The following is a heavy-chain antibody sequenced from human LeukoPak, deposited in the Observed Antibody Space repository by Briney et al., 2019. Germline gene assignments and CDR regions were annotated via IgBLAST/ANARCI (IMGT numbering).Heavy chain of an antibody. D-gene: IGHD1-1*01. J-gene: IGHJ4*02. V-gene: IGHV3-7*04. CDR3: AKEGDWNLAY. CDR2: IKGEGSEK. CDR1: DFNFRSNW. Sequence: PGGSLRLSCVASDFNFRSNWMDWVRQAPGKGLEWVANIKGEGSEKNYVDSLKGRFSISRDNAKNSLYLEMNSLRAEDTGVYYCAKEGDWNLAYWGQGALVTVSS.